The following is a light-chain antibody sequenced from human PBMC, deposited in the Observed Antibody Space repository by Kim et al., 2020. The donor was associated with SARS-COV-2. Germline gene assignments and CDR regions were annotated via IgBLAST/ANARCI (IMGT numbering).Light chain of an antibody. J-gene: IGKJ2*01. CDR3: QQYGISPYT. Sequence: LSAGERATLSCRASQSVSSSYLAWFQQKPGQAPRLLISAASSRATGIPDRFSGSGSGTDFTLTISTLEPEDFAVYYCQQYGISPYTFGQGTKLEI. CDR1: QSVSSSY. V-gene: IGKV3-20*01. CDR2: AAS.